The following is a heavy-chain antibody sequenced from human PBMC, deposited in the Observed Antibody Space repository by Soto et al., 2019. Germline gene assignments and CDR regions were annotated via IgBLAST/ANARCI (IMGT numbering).Heavy chain of an antibody. V-gene: IGHV4-31*03. CDR2: IYYSGST. CDR1: GGSISSGGYY. J-gene: IGHJ5*02. CDR3: ARDTNPHNQGPTNWFDP. D-gene: IGHD3-3*01. Sequence: PSETLSLTCTVSGGSISSGGYYWSWIRQHPGKGLEWNGYIYYSGSTYYIPSLKSRVTISVDTSKNQFSLKLSSVTAADTAVYYCARDTNPHNQGPTNWFDPWGQGTLVTVSS.